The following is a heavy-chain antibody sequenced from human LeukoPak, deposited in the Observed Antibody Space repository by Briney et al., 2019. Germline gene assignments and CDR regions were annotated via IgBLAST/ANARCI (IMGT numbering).Heavy chain of an antibody. CDR1: GYTFTSFD. J-gene: IGHJ4*02. V-gene: IGHV1-8*03. D-gene: IGHD2/OR15-2a*01. CDR3: ARASASLTGLALLGFDL. CDR2: MNPSSGDT. Sequence: EASVRVSCKASGYTFTSFDINWVRQATGQGPEWMGWMNPSSGDTGYAQKFQGRVAFTRDTSTNTAYMELSSLTSDDTAVYFCARASASLTGLALLGFDLWGQGTLVTVSS.